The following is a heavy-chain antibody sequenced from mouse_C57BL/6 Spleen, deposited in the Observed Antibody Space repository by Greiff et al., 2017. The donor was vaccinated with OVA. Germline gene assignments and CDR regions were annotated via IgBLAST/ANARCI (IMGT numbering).Heavy chain of an antibody. Sequence: QVQLKQSGAELARPGASVKLSCKASGYTFTSYGISWVKQRTGQGLEWIGEIYPRSGNTYYNEKFKGKATLTADKSSSTAYMELRSLTSEDSAVSFCARQGAQATTSFAYWGQGTLVTVSA. V-gene: IGHV1-81*01. CDR3: ARQGAQATTSFAY. CDR1: GYTFTSYG. D-gene: IGHD3-2*02. J-gene: IGHJ3*01. CDR2: IYPRSGNT.